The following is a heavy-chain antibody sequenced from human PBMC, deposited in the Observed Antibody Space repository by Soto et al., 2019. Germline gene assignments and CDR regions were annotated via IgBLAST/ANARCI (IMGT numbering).Heavy chain of an antibody. CDR1: GFTFSVYW. J-gene: IGHJ6*02. Sequence: EVQLVESGGGLVQPGGSLRLSCAASGFTFSVYWMHWVRQAPGKGLVWVSSIDSDGSTTSYADSVKGRFTISRDNAKSTLYLQMNSLRPEDTAVYYCARPGYSNYGPGVDVWGQGTRVTVSS. CDR2: IDSDGSTT. D-gene: IGHD4-4*01. CDR3: ARPGYSNYGPGVDV. V-gene: IGHV3-74*01.